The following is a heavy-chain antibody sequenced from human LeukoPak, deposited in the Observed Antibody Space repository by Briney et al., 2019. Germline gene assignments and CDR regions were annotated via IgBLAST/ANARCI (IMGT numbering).Heavy chain of an antibody. J-gene: IGHJ4*02. V-gene: IGHV4-59*08. D-gene: IGHD3-22*01. CDR2: IFYSGST. CDR1: GGSMSSYY. Sequence: PSETLSLTCIVSGGSMSSYYCSWIRQPPGKGLEWIGYIFYSGSTNYNPSLKSRVTISVDTSKNQFSLKLSSVTAADTAVYYCARHGGVSSGASVWGQGSLVTVSS. CDR3: ARHGGVSSGASV.